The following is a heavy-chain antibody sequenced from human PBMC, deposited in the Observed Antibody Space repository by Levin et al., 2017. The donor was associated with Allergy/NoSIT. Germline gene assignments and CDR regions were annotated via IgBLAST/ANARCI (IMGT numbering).Heavy chain of an antibody. V-gene: IGHV3-30*03. Sequence: GESLKISCAASGFTFSNYGMHWVRQAPGKGLEWVAVTSYDGTTKHYADSVKGRFTVSRDNSKNTLYLQMNSLRVEDTAVYYCARTDYDDYDYWGQGTLVTVSS. CDR1: GFTFSNYG. J-gene: IGHJ4*02. CDR3: ARTDYDDYDY. CDR2: TSYDGTTK. D-gene: IGHD4-17*01.